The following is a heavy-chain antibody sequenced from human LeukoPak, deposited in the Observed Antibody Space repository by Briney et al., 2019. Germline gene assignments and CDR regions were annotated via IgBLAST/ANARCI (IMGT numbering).Heavy chain of an antibody. V-gene: IGHV3-74*01. CDR1: GFTFSSYW. Sequence: GGSLRLSCAASGFTFSSYWMHWVGQAPGKGLVWVSRIYSDGSSTSYADSVKGRFTISGDNAKNTLYLQMNSLRAEDTAVYYCARARGVTEFDYWGQGTLVTVSS. CDR2: IYSDGSST. D-gene: IGHD2-21*02. CDR3: ARARGVTEFDY. J-gene: IGHJ4*02.